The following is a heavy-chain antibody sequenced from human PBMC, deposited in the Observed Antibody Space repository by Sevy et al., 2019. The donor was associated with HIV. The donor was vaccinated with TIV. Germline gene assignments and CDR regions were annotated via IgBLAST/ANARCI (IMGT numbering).Heavy chain of an antibody. Sequence: SETLSLTCIVSGDSISSSSYYWGWIRQPPGKGLEWIASISYSGNTYYNPSLKSRTTMSIDTSKNQFFLTLNSLTAPDAAVYYCARSNPYYDFWSGYMTSGYFDFWGPGTLFTVSS. CDR2: ISYSGNT. CDR1: GDSISSSSYY. CDR3: ARSNPYYDFWSGYMTSGYFDF. V-gene: IGHV4-39*01. D-gene: IGHD3-3*01. J-gene: IGHJ4*02.